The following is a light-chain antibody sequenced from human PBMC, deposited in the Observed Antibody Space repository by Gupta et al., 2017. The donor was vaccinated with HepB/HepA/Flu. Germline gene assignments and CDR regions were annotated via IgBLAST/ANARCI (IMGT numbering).Light chain of an antibody. CDR3: QQCDVLPYT. J-gene: IGKJ2*01. Sequence: DILLTQSPSPLSASVGDRVTITCQASQDIKKNLNWFQQKPGKAPTLLIFVASNLHTGVPSRFSGSGSATDFTLTISGLQPEDVAIYYCQQCDVLPYTFGRGTKLVIK. CDR1: QDIKKN. CDR2: VAS. V-gene: IGKV1-33*01.